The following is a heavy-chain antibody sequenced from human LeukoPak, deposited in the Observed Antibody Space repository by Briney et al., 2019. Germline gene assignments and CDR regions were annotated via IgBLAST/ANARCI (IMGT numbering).Heavy chain of an antibody. V-gene: IGHV4-39*07. Sequence: PSETLSLTCTVSGGSISSSSYYWGWIRQPPGKGLGWVGSIYYSGSTYYNPSLKSPVTISVDTCKHQLSLKLSAVTAADTAVYCCARQVVVTAAIGGNWFDPWGQGTLVTVSS. J-gene: IGHJ5*02. D-gene: IGHD2-2*02. CDR2: IYYSGST. CDR3: ARQVVVTAAIGGNWFDP. CDR1: GGSISSSSYY.